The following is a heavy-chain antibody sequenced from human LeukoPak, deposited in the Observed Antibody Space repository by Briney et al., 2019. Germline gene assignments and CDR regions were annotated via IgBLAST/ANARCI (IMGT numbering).Heavy chain of an antibody. J-gene: IGHJ4*02. CDR1: GGSISSYY. V-gene: IGHV4-59*01. CDR2: IYYSGTT. CDR3: ARGVYIAAAQYGY. Sequence: SETLSLTCTVSGGSISSYYLSWIRQPAGKGLEWIGYIYYSGTTNYNPSLKSRVTISVDTSKNQFSLKLSSVSAADTAVYYCARGVYIAAAQYGYWGQGTLVTVSS. D-gene: IGHD6-13*01.